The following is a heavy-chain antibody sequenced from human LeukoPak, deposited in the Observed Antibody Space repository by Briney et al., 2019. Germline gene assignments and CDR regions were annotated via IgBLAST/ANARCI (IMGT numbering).Heavy chain of an antibody. J-gene: IGHJ4*02. CDR2: ISSSSSYI. CDR3: ARGGNSNPFDY. V-gene: IGHV3-21*01. CDR1: GFTFSSYS. D-gene: IGHD4-23*01. Sequence: GRSLRLSCAASGFTFSSYSMNWVRQAPGKGLEWVSSISSSSSYIYYADSVKGRFTISRDNAKNSLYLQMNSLRAEDTAVYYCARGGNSNPFDYWGQGTLVTVSS.